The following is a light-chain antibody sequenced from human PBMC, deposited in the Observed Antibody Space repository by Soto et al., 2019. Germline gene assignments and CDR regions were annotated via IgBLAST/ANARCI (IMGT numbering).Light chain of an antibody. CDR1: QSVANSY. CDR3: QQYGTLIT. CDR2: GAS. Sequence: EIVLTQSPGTQSLSPGERATLSCRASQSVANSYLAWYQQKPGQAPRLLIYGASSRATGIPERFSGSGSGTDFTLTISRLESEDFAVYYCQQYGTLITFGQGTRLEIK. J-gene: IGKJ5*01. V-gene: IGKV3-20*01.